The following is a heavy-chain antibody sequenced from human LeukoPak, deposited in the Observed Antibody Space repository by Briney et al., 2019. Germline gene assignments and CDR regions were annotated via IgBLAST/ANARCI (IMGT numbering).Heavy chain of an antibody. V-gene: IGHV3-30-3*01. D-gene: IGHD2-8*01. CDR1: GFTFSSYA. Sequence: GGSLRLSCAASGFTFSSYAMHWVRQAPGKGLEWVAVISYDGSNKYYADSVKGRFTISRDNSKNTLYLQMNSLRAEDTAVYYCAKGLPELVLISNDAFDIWGQGTMVTVSS. J-gene: IGHJ3*02. CDR2: ISYDGSNK. CDR3: AKGLPELVLISNDAFDI.